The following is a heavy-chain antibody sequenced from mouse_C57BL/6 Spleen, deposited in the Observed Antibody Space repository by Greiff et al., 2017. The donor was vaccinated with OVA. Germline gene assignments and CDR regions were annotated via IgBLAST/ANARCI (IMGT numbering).Heavy chain of an antibody. V-gene: IGHV1-31*01. CDR1: GYSFTGYY. CDR2: IYPYNGVS. CDR3: AAGTDWYFDV. J-gene: IGHJ1*03. Sequence: EVQRVESGPELVKPGASVKISCKASGYSFTGYYMHWVKQSHGNILDWIGYIYPYNGVSSYNQKFKGKATLPVDKSSSTAYMELRSLTSEDSAVYYCAAGTDWYFDVWGTGTTVTVSS. D-gene: IGHD4-1*01.